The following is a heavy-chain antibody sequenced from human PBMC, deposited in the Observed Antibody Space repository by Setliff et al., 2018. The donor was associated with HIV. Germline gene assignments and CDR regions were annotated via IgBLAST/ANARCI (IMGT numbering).Heavy chain of an antibody. V-gene: IGHV3-64*04. D-gene: IGHD4-4*01. Sequence: PGGSLRLSCSASGFTFSSYAMHWVRQAPGKGLEYVSAISSNGGSTYYADSVKGRFTISRDNSKNTVDLQMNSLRTEDTAVYYCAKDGDYRNGDYDAFDIWGLGTMVTVSS. J-gene: IGHJ3*02. CDR3: AKDGDYRNGDYDAFDI. CDR2: ISSNGGST. CDR1: GFTFSSYA.